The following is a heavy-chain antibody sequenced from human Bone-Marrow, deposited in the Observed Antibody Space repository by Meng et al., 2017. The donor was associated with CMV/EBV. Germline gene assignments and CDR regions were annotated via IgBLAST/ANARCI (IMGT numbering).Heavy chain of an antibody. Sequence: SETLSLTCTVSGGSISSYYWSWIRQPPGKGLEWIGYIYYSGSTNYNPSLKSRVTISVDTSKNQFSLKLSSVTAADTAVYYCARTGYQWLAYFDYWGQGTLVTGSS. CDR3: ARTGYQWLAYFDY. V-gene: IGHV4-59*01. CDR1: GGSISSYY. J-gene: IGHJ4*02. CDR2: IYYSGST. D-gene: IGHD6-19*01.